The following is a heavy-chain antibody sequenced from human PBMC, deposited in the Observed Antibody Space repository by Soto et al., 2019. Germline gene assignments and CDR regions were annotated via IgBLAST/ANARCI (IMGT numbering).Heavy chain of an antibody. J-gene: IGHJ4*02. CDR2: ITSSGTTV. V-gene: IGHV3-48*02. CDR1: GFTFSSYS. Sequence: PGGSLRLSCAASGFTFSSYSLNWVRQAPGKGLEWVSYITSSGTTVYYADSVRRRFTISRDNAKNSLYLQMNSLRDDDTAVYYCARGSSNWAYYFDFWGQGTLVTVS. D-gene: IGHD6-13*01. CDR3: ARGSSNWAYYFDF.